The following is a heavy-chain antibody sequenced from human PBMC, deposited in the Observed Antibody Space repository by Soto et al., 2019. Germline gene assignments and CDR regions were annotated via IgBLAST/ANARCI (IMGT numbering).Heavy chain of an antibody. CDR2: IYDSGGT. D-gene: IGHD3-10*01. CDR3: ARHYYGSGSYYYNGMDV. J-gene: IGHJ6*02. V-gene: IGHV4-31*03. Sequence: SETLSLTCTVSGGSISSGGYYWSWIRQHPGKGLEWIGYIYDSGGTYYNPSLKSRVTISVDTSKNQFSLKLSSVTAADTAVYYCARHYYGSGSYYYNGMDVWGQGTTVTVSS. CDR1: GGSISSGGYY.